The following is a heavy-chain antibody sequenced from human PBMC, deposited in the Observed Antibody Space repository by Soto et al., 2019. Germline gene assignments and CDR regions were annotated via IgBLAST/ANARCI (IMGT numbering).Heavy chain of an antibody. CDR1: GYTSTSYG. CDR3: AREYCSSTSCFHNAFDI. V-gene: IGHV1-18*01. Sequence: VPVKVSCKASGYTSTSYGISWARQAPGQGLEWMGWISAYNGNTNYAQKLQGRVTMTRNTSISTAYMELSSLRSEDTAVYYCAREYCSSTSCFHNAFDIWGKGTMVTVSS. D-gene: IGHD2-2*01. CDR2: ISAYNGNT. J-gene: IGHJ3*02.